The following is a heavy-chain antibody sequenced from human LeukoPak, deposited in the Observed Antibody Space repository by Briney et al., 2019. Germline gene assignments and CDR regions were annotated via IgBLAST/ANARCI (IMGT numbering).Heavy chain of an antibody. CDR3: ARDVRYFDWLAENWFDL. CDR2: IYTSGST. V-gene: IGHV4-61*02. Sequence: SETLSLTCTVSGGSISSGSYYWSWIRQPAGKGLEWIGRIYTSGSTNYNPSLKSRVTISVDTSKNQFSLKLSSVTAADTAVYYCARDVRYFDWLAENWFDLWGQGTLVTVSS. D-gene: IGHD3-9*01. CDR1: GGSISSGSYY. J-gene: IGHJ5*02.